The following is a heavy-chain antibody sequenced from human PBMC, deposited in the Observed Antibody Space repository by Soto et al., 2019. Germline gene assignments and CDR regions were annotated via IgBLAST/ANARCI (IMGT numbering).Heavy chain of an antibody. D-gene: IGHD6-19*01. J-gene: IGHJ4*02. CDR3: ARHTSGWHYYDY. CDR1: GFSFSDHY. Sequence: PGGSLRLSCAASGFSFSDHYMNWIRQAPGKGLEWVSYISGSSRYTNFADSVKGRFTISRDNAKNSLYLQMNSLRAEDTAVYYCARHTSGWHYYDYWGQGTPVTVSS. V-gene: IGHV3-11*06. CDR2: ISGSSRYT.